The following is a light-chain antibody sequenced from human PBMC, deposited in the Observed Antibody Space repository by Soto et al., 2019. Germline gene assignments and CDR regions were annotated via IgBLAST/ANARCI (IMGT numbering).Light chain of an antibody. Sequence: DILMTQSPATLSVSPGEGATLSCRASQSVSSNVAWYQERPGQPPRLLIYDASTRATDIPPRFSGSGSGTEFTLTISTLQSEDFAVYYCQQYNSWPQTFGQGTKVDIK. CDR1: QSVSSN. J-gene: IGKJ1*01. V-gene: IGKV3-15*01. CDR2: DAS. CDR3: QQYNSWPQT.